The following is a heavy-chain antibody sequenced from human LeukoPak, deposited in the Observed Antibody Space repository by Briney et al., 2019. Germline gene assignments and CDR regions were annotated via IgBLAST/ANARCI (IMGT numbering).Heavy chain of an antibody. D-gene: IGHD3-10*01. CDR2: TNTEGSST. V-gene: IGHV3-74*01. Sequence: GGSLRLSCAASGFTFSNYWMHWVRQAPGKGLVWVSRTNTEGSSTNYADSVRGRFTISRDNAKNTLYLQMNSLRVEDTAVYFCARSPGGYFDNWGQGTLVTVSS. CDR3: ARSPGGYFDN. J-gene: IGHJ4*02. CDR1: GFTFSNYW.